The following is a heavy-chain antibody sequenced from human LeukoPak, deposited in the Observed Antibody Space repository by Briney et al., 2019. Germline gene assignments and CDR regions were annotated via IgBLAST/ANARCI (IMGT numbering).Heavy chain of an antibody. Sequence: GGSLRLSCAASGFTFSSYSMSWVRQAPGKGLDGVSVIYSGGKTYYADSVKGRFTISRDNSKNTLYLQMNSLRAEDTAVYYCRSMMYRGQGTLVTVSS. D-gene: IGHD3-22*01. CDR1: GFTFSSYS. CDR2: IYSGGKT. CDR3: RSMMY. V-gene: IGHV3-53*01. J-gene: IGHJ4*02.